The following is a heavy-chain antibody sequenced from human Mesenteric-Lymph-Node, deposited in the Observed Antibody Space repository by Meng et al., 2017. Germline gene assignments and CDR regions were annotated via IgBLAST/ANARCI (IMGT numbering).Heavy chain of an antibody. V-gene: IGHV1-2*06. Sequence: LVQSGAEVKKPGALVKVSCKASAYTFAGYYMHWVRQAPGQGLEWMGRINPNSGGANYAQKFQGRVTMTRDTSISTAYMELSRLRSDDTAVYYCAREGLVGDLRYFDLWGRGTLVTVSS. CDR3: AREGLVGDLRYFDL. D-gene: IGHD3-16*01. CDR1: AYTFAGYY. J-gene: IGHJ2*01. CDR2: INPNSGGA.